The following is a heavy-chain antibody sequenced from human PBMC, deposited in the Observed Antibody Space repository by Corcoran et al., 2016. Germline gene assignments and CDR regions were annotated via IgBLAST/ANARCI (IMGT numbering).Heavy chain of an antibody. CDR1: GYTFTSYY. V-gene: IGHV1-46*01. CDR3: ARDLAPITMVRGVIISAYYYYGMDV. J-gene: IGHJ6*02. D-gene: IGHD3-10*01. Sequence: QVQLVQSGAEVKKPGASVKVSCKASGYTFTSYYMHWVRQAPGQGLEWMGIINPSGGSTSYAQKFQGRVTMTRDKSTSTVYMELSSLRSEDTAVYYWARDLAPITMVRGVIISAYYYYGMDVWGQGTTVTVSS. CDR2: INPSGGST.